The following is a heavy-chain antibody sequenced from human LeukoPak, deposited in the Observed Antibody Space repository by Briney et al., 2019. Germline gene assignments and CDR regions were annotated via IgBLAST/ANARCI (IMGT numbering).Heavy chain of an antibody. D-gene: IGHD5-18*01. J-gene: IGHJ4*02. CDR3: ARVEYSYALPGRYFDY. Sequence: SETLSLTCTVSGGSISSSSYYWGWIRQPPGKGLEWIGSIYYSGSTYYNPSLKSRVTISVDTSKNQFSLKLSSVTAADTAVYYCARVEYSYALPGRYFDYWGQGTLVTVSS. CDR2: IYYSGST. V-gene: IGHV4-39*07. CDR1: GGSISSSSYY.